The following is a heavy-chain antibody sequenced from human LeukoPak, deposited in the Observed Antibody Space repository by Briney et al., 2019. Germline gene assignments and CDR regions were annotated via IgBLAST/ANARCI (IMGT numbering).Heavy chain of an antibody. CDR3: ARDHYGSGSYKYYYYYYMDV. CDR1: GGTFSSYA. CDR2: TIPIFGTA. J-gene: IGHJ6*03. V-gene: IGHV1-69*06. D-gene: IGHD3-10*01. Sequence: SVKVSCKASGGTFSSYAISWVRQAPGQGLEWMGGTIPIFGTANYAQKFQGRVTITADKSTSTAYMELSSLRSEDTAVYYCARDHYGSGSYKYYYYYYMDVWGKGTTVTVSS.